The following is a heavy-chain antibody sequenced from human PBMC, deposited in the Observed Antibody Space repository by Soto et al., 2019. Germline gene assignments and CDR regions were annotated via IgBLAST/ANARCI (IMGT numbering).Heavy chain of an antibody. CDR2: MNPNSGNT. CDR1: GYTFTSDD. Sequence: QVQLVQSGAEVKKPGASVKVSCKASGYTFTSDDINWVRQATGQGREWMGWMNPNSGNTGYAQKFQGRVTMTRNTSISTPYMELSSLSSEDTAVYYSARERVGTTDYWGQGTLVTVSS. V-gene: IGHV1-8*01. D-gene: IGHD1-1*01. J-gene: IGHJ4*02. CDR3: ARERVGTTDY.